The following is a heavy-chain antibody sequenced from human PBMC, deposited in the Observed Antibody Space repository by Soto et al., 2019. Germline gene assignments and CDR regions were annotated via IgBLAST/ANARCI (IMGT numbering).Heavy chain of an antibody. CDR1: GFTFSSHG. Sequence: QVQLVESGGVVVQPGRSLRLSCAASGFTFSSHGMHWVRQAPGKGLEWVAVMYYDGSDEYYTDSVKGRFTISRDNSKNTLYLQMNGLRAEDTAVYYCARDYSSTSYSFDSWGQGTLVTVSS. D-gene: IGHD6-13*01. CDR2: MYYDGSDE. CDR3: ARDYSSTSYSFDS. J-gene: IGHJ4*02. V-gene: IGHV3-33*01.